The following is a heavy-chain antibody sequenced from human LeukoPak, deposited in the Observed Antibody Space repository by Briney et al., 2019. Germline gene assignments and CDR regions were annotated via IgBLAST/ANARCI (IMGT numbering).Heavy chain of an antibody. CDR2: MNPNSGNT. Sequence: ASVKVSCKASGYTFTSYDINWVRQATGQGLEWMGWMNPNSGNTGYAQKFQGRVTMTRNTSISTAYMELSSLRSEDTAVYYCARDSAYCGGDCYSSRYYYYYYMDVWGKGTTVTVSS. D-gene: IGHD2-21*02. V-gene: IGHV1-8*01. CDR3: ARDSAYCGGDCYSSRYYYYYYMDV. J-gene: IGHJ6*03. CDR1: GYTFTSYD.